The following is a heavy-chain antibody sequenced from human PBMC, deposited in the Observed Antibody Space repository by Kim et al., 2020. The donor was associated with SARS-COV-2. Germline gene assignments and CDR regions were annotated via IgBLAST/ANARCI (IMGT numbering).Heavy chain of an antibody. CDR2: ISTSGGTT. J-gene: IGHJ6*02. Sequence: GGSLRLSCAASGFSFSTYGMSWVRQAPGKGLQWIAGISTSGGTTYYADSVKGRFTISRDNSKNTLYLQIHSLRIDDDTAVYYCVKATSTRSDLDAMDVWGQGTTVTVSS. D-gene: IGHD1-26*01. CDR1: GFSFSTYG. CDR3: VKATSTRSDLDAMDV. V-gene: IGHV3-23*01.